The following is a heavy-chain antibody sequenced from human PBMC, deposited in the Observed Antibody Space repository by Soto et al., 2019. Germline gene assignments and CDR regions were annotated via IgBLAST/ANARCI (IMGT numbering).Heavy chain of an antibody. V-gene: IGHV4-39*01. CDR3: ARSLGGSGKLDY. CDR1: GGSISSSSYY. J-gene: IGHJ4*02. CDR2: IYYSGST. D-gene: IGHD3-10*01. Sequence: QLQLQESGPGLVKPSETLSLTCTVSGGSISSSSYYWGWIRQPPGKGLEWIGSIYYSGSTCYNPSLKSRVTIAGDTSQHQFSLKLSSVTAADTAVYYCARSLGGSGKLDYWGQGTLVTVSS.